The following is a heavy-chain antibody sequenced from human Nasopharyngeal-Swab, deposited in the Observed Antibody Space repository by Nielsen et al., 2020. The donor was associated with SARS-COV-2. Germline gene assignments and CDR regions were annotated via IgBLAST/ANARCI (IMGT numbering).Heavy chain of an antibody. Sequence: LSLTCAASGFTFTIYGMHWVRQAPGKGLEWVAGLWFDGSNKNYADSVKGRFTISRDNSKNTVSLQMNSLRAEDTAVYYCARDGPGGTAFHGAFDIWGQGTRVIVSS. CDR2: LWFDGSNK. J-gene: IGHJ3*02. CDR3: ARDGPGGTAFHGAFDI. D-gene: IGHD1-1*01. CDR1: GFTFTIYG. V-gene: IGHV3-33*01.